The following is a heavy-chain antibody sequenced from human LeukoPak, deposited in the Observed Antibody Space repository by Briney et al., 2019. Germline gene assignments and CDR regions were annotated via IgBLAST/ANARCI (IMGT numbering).Heavy chain of an antibody. Sequence: PSETLSLTCAVYGGSFSGYYWSWIRQPPGKGLEWIGEINHSGSTNYNPSLKSRVTISVDTSKNQFTLKLSFVTAADTAVYYCARGPRLRENWFDPWGQGTLVTVSS. V-gene: IGHV4-34*01. J-gene: IGHJ5*02. CDR2: INHSGST. CDR3: ARGPRLRENWFDP. D-gene: IGHD4-17*01. CDR1: GGSFSGYY.